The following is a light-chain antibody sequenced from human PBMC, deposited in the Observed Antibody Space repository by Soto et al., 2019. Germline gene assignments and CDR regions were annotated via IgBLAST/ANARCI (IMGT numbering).Light chain of an antibody. CDR2: DVN. Sequence: QSALPQPASVSGSPGQSITISCTGTSRDVGGYSYVSWYQQHPGKAPKHMIYDVNNRPSGVSDRFSGSKSGNTASLTISGLQAEDESDYYCSSFTSYSTLVFGGGTKLTVL. V-gene: IGLV2-14*03. CDR3: SSFTSYSTLV. CDR1: SRDVGGYSY. J-gene: IGLJ2*01.